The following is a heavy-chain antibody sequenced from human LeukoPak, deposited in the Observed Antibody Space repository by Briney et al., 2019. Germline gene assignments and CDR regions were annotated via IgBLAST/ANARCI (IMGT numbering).Heavy chain of an antibody. CDR1: GFNLSDYY. J-gene: IGHJ5*02. CDR3: ARDHTTMVGWFDP. Sequence: AGGSLRLSCAASGFNLSDYYMSWIRQAPGKGLEWVSYISSSGDTIYYADSVKGRLIISRDNAKNSLYLQMNSLRAEDTAVYYCARDHTTMVGWFDPWGQGTLVTVSS. V-gene: IGHV3-11*04. D-gene: IGHD5-18*01. CDR2: ISSSGDTI.